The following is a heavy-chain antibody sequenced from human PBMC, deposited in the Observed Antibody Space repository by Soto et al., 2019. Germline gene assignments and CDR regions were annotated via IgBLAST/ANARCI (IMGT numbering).Heavy chain of an antibody. CDR2: ISGSGGST. CDR3: AGTYRGYSGYDTGPQFDY. Sequence: QPGGSLRLSCAASGFTFSSYAMSWVRQAPGKGLEWVSAISGSGGSTYYADSVKGRFTISRDNSKNTLYLQMNSLRAEDTAVYYCAGTYRGYSGYDTGPQFDYWGQGTLVTVSS. J-gene: IGHJ4*02. D-gene: IGHD5-12*01. CDR1: GFTFSSYA. V-gene: IGHV3-23*01.